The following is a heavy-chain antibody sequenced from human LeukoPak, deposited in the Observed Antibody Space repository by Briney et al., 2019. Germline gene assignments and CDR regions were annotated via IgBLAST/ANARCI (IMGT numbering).Heavy chain of an antibody. V-gene: IGHV3-23*01. CDR3: AKGLSYYYYMDV. J-gene: IGHJ6*03. Sequence: HPGGSLRLSCAASGFTFSSYAMSWVRQAPGKGLEWVSAISGSGGSTYYADSVKGRFTISRDNSKNTLYLQMNSLRAEDTAVYYCAKGLSYYYYMDVWGKGTTVTVSS. CDR2: ISGSGGST. CDR1: GFTFSSYA.